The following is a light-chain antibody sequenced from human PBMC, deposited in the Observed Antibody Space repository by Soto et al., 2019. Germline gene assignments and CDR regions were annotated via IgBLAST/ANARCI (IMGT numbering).Light chain of an antibody. CDR3: QQYDSYWT. J-gene: IGKJ1*01. CDR1: QSVSVW. V-gene: IGKV1-5*03. CDR2: KAS. Sequence: DIQMTQSPSTLSASVGDTVTITCRASQSVSVWLAWYQQKPGKAPKLLIYKASRLESGVPSRFSGRGSGTEFTITINRLQSEDFAKYYAQQYDSYWTFGKGTTVVIK.